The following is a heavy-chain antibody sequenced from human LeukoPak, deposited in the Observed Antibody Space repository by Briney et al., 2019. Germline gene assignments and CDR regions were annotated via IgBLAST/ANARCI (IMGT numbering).Heavy chain of an antibody. CDR1: GFTVSSNY. D-gene: IGHD3-10*01. J-gene: IGHJ6*02. CDR3: AKDSVRGYAYGSDGMDV. V-gene: IGHV3-66*01. Sequence: GGSLRLSCAASGFTVSSNYMSWVRQAPGKGLEWVSVIYSGGSTYYADSVKGRFTISRDNSKNTLYLQMNSLRAEDTALYYCAKDSVRGYAYGSDGMDVWGQGTTATVSS. CDR2: IYSGGST.